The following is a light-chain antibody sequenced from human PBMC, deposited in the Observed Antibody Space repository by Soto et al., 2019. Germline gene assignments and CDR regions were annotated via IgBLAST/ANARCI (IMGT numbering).Light chain of an antibody. CDR2: DAS. CDR3: SLYTSENTYV. CDR1: SPHFVSYSR. J-gene: IGLJ1*01. V-gene: IGLV2-18*01. Sequence: QSALAQPRSVSGSPGQAGTISCTGTSPHFVSYSRVSSYQQPPDTAPKLIIDDASNRPSAVPDRFSGSKSGNTASLTISRLQAADEADYYCSLYTSENTYVFGTGTKVTVL.